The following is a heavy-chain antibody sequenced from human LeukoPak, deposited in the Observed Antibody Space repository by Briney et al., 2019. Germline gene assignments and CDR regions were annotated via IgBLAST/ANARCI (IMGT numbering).Heavy chain of an antibody. Sequence: SQTLSLTCTVSGVSISGHHWTWIRQPPGTGLELIGYFYDSGDFNYNPSLKSRVTIFMDMSNNQFSLTMSSVTAADTAMYYCARLLRPGGRKGDAFDIWGQGTMVTVSS. J-gene: IGHJ3*02. CDR1: GVSISGHH. V-gene: IGHV4-59*08. D-gene: IGHD1-26*01. CDR3: ARLLRPGGRKGDAFDI. CDR2: FYDSGDF.